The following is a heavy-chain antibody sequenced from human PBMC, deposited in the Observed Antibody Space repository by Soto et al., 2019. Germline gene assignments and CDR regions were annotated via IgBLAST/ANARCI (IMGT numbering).Heavy chain of an antibody. CDR2: ITDSSDTV. D-gene: IGHD3-3*01. J-gene: IGHJ4*02. Sequence: XGSLRLSCVASGFSFSNYNMNWVRQAPGKGLEWVSYITDSSDTVHYADSVRGRFTISRDNAESSLYLQMNSLRDEDTAVYFCARDFGHGYYLDYWGRGTLVTVSS. CDR3: ARDFGHGYYLDY. CDR1: GFSFSNYN. V-gene: IGHV3-48*02.